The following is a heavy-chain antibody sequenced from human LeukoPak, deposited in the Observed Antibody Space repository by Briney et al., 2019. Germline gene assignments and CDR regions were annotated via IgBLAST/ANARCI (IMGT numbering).Heavy chain of an antibody. J-gene: IGHJ4*02. CDR2: MNPNSGNT. CDR3: ARGRRRDYFDY. V-gene: IGHV1-8*03. CDR1: GYTFTGYY. Sequence: ASVKVSCKASGYTFTGYYMHWVRQATGQGLEWMGWMNPNSGNTGYAQKLQGRVTITRNTSISTAYMELSSLRSEDTAVYYCARGRRRDYFDYWGQGTLVTVSS.